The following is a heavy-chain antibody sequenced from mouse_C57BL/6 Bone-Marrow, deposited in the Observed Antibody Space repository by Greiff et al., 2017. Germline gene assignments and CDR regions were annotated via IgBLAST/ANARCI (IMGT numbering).Heavy chain of an antibody. CDR2: INPNNGGT. CDR3: ARGWLLPYWYFDV. J-gene: IGHJ1*03. Sequence: EVQLVESGPELVKPGASVKMSCKASGYTFTDYNMHWVKQSHGKSLEWIGYINPNNGGTSYNQKFKGKATLTVNKSSSTAYMELRSLTSEDSAVYYCARGWLLPYWYFDVWGTGTTVTVSS. CDR1: GYTFTDYN. D-gene: IGHD2-3*01. V-gene: IGHV1-22*01.